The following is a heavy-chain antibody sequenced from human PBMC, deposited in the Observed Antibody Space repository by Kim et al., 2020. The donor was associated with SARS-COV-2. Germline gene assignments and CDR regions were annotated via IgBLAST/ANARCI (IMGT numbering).Heavy chain of an antibody. CDR2: IIPILGTT. Sequence: SVKVSCKTSGGTFTNYAISWVRQAPGQGLEWLGGIIPILGTTNYAPKFQGRLTITAGESTSAAYMELSSLRSEDTAVYYCAVMVLTVIQVEYFHHWGHGTPVTVSS. D-gene: IGHD2-21*02. CDR1: GGTFTNYA. J-gene: IGHJ1*01. V-gene: IGHV1-69*13. CDR3: AVMVLTVIQVEYFHH.